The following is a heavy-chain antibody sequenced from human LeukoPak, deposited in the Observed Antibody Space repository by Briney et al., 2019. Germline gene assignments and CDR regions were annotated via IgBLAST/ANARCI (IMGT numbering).Heavy chain of an antibody. CDR1: GGSISSYY. Sequence: PSETLSLTCTVSGGSISSYYWSWIRQPPGKGLEWIGYIYYSGSTNYNPSLKSRVTISVDTSKNQFSLKLSSVTAADTAVYYCARAGHSSSSRRALYYYYMDVWGKGTTVTVSS. V-gene: IGHV4-59*01. CDR2: IYYSGST. D-gene: IGHD6-6*01. J-gene: IGHJ6*03. CDR3: ARAGHSSSSRRALYYYYMDV.